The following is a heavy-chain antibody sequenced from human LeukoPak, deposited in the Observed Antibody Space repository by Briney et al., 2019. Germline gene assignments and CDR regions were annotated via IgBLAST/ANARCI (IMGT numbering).Heavy chain of an antibody. CDR3: TRGLAAVYYYYYMDV. J-gene: IGHJ6*03. D-gene: IGHD6-13*01. CDR1: GFTFSSYW. CDR2: INSDGSST. Sequence: PGGSLRLSCAASGFTFSSYWMHWVRQAPGKGLVWVSRINSDGSSTNYADSVKGRFTISRDNAKNTLYLQMNSLRAEDTAVYYCTRGLAAVYYYYYMDVWGKGTTVTVSS. V-gene: IGHV3-74*01.